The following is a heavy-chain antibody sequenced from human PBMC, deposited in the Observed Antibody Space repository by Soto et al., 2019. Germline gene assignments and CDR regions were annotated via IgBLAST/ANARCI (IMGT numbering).Heavy chain of an antibody. Sequence: QITLKQSGPTLVRPTQPLTLTCTFSGFSLSTSGLGVGWIRQPPGKALEWLALIYWNDDKRYSPSLKARRTITKDTSKSQVVLTMTNMDPVDTATYDCAHRPSGWYLFDYWGQGTLVTVSS. V-gene: IGHV2-5*01. CDR3: AHRPSGWYLFDY. D-gene: IGHD6-19*01. J-gene: IGHJ4*02. CDR2: IYWNDDK. CDR1: GFSLSTSGLG.